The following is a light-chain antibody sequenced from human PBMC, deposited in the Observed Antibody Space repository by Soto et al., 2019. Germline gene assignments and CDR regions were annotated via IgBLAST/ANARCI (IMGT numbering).Light chain of an antibody. CDR1: SSDVGGYDS. J-gene: IGLJ1*01. Sequence: QSALTQPPSASGSSGQSVTISCTGTSSDVGGYDSVAWYQQHPHKAPKLIIYEVNKRPSGVPDRFSGSKSGNTASLTISGLQTEDEADYYCSSYTTNSLYVFGTGTKLTVL. V-gene: IGLV2-8*01. CDR3: SSYTTNSLYV. CDR2: EVN.